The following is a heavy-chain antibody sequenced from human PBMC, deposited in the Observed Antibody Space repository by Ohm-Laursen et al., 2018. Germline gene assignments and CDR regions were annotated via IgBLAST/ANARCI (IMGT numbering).Heavy chain of an antibody. CDR3: AKDQHGMDV. Sequence: SLRLSCAATGFSFSSYGMHWVRQAPGKGLEWVAVISSDGSNKYYADSVKGRFTISRDNSKNTLYLQMNSLRAEDTAVYYCAKDQHGMDVWGQGTTVTVSS. J-gene: IGHJ6*02. CDR1: GFSFSSYG. CDR2: ISSDGSNK. V-gene: IGHV3-30*18.